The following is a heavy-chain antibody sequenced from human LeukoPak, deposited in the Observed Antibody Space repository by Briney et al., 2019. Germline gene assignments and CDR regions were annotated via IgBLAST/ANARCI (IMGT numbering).Heavy chain of an antibody. V-gene: IGHV4-39*02. CDR2: IYYSGST. D-gene: IGHD6-19*01. J-gene: IGHJ5*02. Sequence: PSETLSLTCTVSGGSISSSSYYWGWIRQPPGKGLEWIGSIYYSGSTYYNPSLKSRVTISVDTSKNQFSLKLSSVTAADTAVYYCARDSAAQWKRYSSWGKRWFDPGGQGTLVTVSS. CDR3: ARDSAAQWKRYSSWGKRWFDP. CDR1: GGSISSSSYY.